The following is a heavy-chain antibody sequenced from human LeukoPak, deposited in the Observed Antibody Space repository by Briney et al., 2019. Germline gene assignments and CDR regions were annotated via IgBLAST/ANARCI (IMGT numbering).Heavy chain of an antibody. V-gene: IGHV3-48*02. CDR3: ARDRHTYRTGMEFDY. D-gene: IGHD1-14*01. Sequence: PGGSLRLSCAASGXXFSSYSMNWVRQAPGKGLEWVSYISSSSSTIYYADSVKGRFTISRDNAKNSLYLQMNSLRDEDTAVYYCARDRHTYRTGMEFDYWGQGTLVTVSS. CDR2: ISSSSSTI. CDR1: GXXFSSYS. J-gene: IGHJ4*02.